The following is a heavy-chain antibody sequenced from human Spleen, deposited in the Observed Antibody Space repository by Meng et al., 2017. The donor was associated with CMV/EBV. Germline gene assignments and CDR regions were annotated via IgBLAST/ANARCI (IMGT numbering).Heavy chain of an antibody. D-gene: IGHD6-13*01. CDR3: TRATYTSSWDFEF. CDR1: GFTFSSYA. J-gene: IGHJ4*02. Sequence: GESLKISCAASGFTFSSYAMSWVRQAPGKGLEWVASIAGSGDTTYYADSVKGRFTISRDNSRNTLYLQMNSLRAEDTAVYYCTRATYTSSWDFEFWGQGTLVTVSS. CDR2: IAGSGDTT. V-gene: IGHV3-23*01.